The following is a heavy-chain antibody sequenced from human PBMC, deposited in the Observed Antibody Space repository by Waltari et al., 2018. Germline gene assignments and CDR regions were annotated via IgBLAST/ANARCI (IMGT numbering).Heavy chain of an antibody. CDR1: GFTFSSYA. CDR2: ISYDGSNK. CDR3: ARDYPAGFDY. V-gene: IGHV3-30-3*01. D-gene: IGHD6-25*01. Sequence: QVQLVESGGGVVQPGRSLRLSCAASGFTFSSYAMHWVRQAPGKGRGWVACISYDGSNKYYADSMKGRFTISRDNSKNTLYLQMNSLRAEDTAVYYCARDYPAGFDYWGQGTLVTVSS. J-gene: IGHJ4*02.